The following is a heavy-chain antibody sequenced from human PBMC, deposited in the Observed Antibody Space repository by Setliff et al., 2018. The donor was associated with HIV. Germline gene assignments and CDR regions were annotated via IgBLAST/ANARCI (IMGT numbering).Heavy chain of an antibody. J-gene: IGHJ3*02. CDR3: AREYDVLTGYYISAFDI. D-gene: IGHD3-9*01. Sequence: ASVKVSCKAPGSTFTGYFIHWVRQAPGQGLEWVGRINPNSGDTNFAQKFQGRITMTRDTSISTAYLELNRLRSDDTAVYYCAREYDVLTGYYISAFDIWGQGTMVTVSS. CDR1: GSTFTGYF. V-gene: IGHV1-2*06. CDR2: INPNSGDT.